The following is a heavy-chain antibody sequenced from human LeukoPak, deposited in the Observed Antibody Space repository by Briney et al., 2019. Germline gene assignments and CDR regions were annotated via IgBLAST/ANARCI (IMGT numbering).Heavy chain of an antibody. CDR3: ARDPGHILTGFFPLYYFDY. CDR2: IYHSGST. V-gene: IGHV4-30-2*01. J-gene: IGHJ4*02. CDR1: GGSISSGGYS. D-gene: IGHD3-9*01. Sequence: SQTLSLTCAVSGGSISSGGYSWSWIRQPPGKGLEWIGYIYHSGSTYYNPSLKSRVTISVDRSKNQFSLKLSSVTAADTAVYYCARDPGHILTGFFPLYYFDYWGQGTLVTVSS.